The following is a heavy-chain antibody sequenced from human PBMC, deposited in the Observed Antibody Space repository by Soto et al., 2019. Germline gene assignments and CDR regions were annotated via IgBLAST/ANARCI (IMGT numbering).Heavy chain of an antibody. CDR2: IYPGDSDT. J-gene: IGHJ6*02. V-gene: IGHV5-51*01. CDR3: ARHLNGNGMDV. Sequence: GEPMKISWKVSGYSFTGYWSGGVRQMPGKGLEWMGIIYPGDSDTRYSPSFQGQVTISADKSISTAYLQWSSLKASDTAMYYCARHLNGNGMDVWGQGTTVTVSS. CDR1: GYSFTGYW. D-gene: IGHD3-9*01.